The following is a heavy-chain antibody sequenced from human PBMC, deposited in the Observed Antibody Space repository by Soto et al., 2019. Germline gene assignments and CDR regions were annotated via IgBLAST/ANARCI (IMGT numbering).Heavy chain of an antibody. CDR2: ISTYNGNT. CDR1: GYIFTSYG. D-gene: IGHD3-9*01. Sequence: ASVKVSCKASGYIFTSYGITWVRQAPGQGLEWMGWISTYNGNTNYAQKLQDRVTMTTDTSTSTAYMELRSLRSDDTAVYYCARDLIVTGTYFDYWGQGTLVTVSS. CDR3: ARDLIVTGTYFDY. J-gene: IGHJ4*02. V-gene: IGHV1-18*04.